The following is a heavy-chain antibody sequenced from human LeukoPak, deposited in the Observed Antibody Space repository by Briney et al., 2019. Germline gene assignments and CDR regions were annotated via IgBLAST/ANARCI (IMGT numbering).Heavy chain of an antibody. CDR2: IRSNGDTT. CDR1: GFTFSSLA. D-gene: IGHD1-1*01. V-gene: IGHV3-23*01. J-gene: IGHJ4*02. Sequence: PGRSLRLSCTASGFTFSSLAMTWVRQAPGKGLEWVSTIRSNGDTTYNADSVKGRFTISRDNSKNTLYLELNSLRVEDTATFYCAKGQELDDGVFDSWGQGTMATVSS. CDR3: AKGQELDDGVFDS.